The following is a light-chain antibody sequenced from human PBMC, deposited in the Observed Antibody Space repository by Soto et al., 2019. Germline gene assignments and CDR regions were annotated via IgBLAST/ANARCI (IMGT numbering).Light chain of an antibody. V-gene: IGLV2-23*01. CDR3: CSHAGDHVV. Sequence: QSALTQPASVSGSPGQSITISCTGTSSDIGSYNFVSWYQQHVGKATKLMTYEGSKRPSGVSDRFSASKSGNTASLTISGLQAEDEADYYCCSHAGDHVVFGGGTKLTVL. CDR2: EGS. CDR1: SSDIGSYNF. J-gene: IGLJ2*01.